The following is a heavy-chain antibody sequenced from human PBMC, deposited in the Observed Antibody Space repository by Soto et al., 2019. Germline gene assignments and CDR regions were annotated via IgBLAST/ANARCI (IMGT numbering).Heavy chain of an antibody. Sequence: GESLKISCKGSGYSFTSYWISWVRQMPGKGLEWMGRIDPSDSYTNYSPSFQGHVTISADKSISTAYLQWSSLKASDTAMYYCARVGSSITIFGVVIQPYYYYGMDVWGQGTTVTVSS. CDR3: ARVGSSITIFGVVIQPYYYYGMDV. V-gene: IGHV5-10-1*01. D-gene: IGHD3-3*01. CDR1: GYSFTSYW. CDR2: IDPSDSYT. J-gene: IGHJ6*02.